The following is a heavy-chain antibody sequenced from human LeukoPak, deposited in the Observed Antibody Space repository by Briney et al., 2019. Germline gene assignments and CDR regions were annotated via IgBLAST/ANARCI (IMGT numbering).Heavy chain of an antibody. V-gene: IGHV4-4*07. CDR2: IYTSGGT. CDR1: GGSISSYY. Sequence: SETLSLTCTVSGGSISSYYWGWIRQPAGKGLEWIGRIYTSGGTNYNPSLKSRVTMSVDTSKNQFSLKLSSVTAADTAVYYCAKESGYQNYYYYYYMDVWGKGTTVTVSS. CDR3: AKESGYQNYYYYYYMDV. D-gene: IGHD5-12*01. J-gene: IGHJ6*03.